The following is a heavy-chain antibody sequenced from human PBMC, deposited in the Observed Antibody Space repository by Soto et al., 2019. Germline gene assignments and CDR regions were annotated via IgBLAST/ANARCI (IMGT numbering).Heavy chain of an antibody. CDR2: IFHDGTA. J-gene: IGHJ4*02. D-gene: IGHD3-10*01. CDR1: GVAISSGNW. CDR3: ARLVYDTRLNYMYFDF. V-gene: IGHV4-4*02. Sequence: SETLSLTCTVSGVAISSGNWWTWVRQTPQRGLEYIGEIFHDGTANYYPSFERRVAISVDTSKNQFSLKLTSVTAADTAIYFCARLVYDTRLNYMYFDFWGQGALVTVSS.